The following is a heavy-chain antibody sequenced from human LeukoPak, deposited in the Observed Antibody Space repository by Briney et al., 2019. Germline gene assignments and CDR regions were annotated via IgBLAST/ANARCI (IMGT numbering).Heavy chain of an antibody. D-gene: IGHD3-10*01. CDR2: ISYDGSNK. V-gene: IGHV3-30*12. CDR3: ARPIWFGELGPVDY. J-gene: IGHJ4*02. Sequence: PGGSLRLSCAGSGFTFGGYGMHWFRQAPGKGLEWVAVISYDGSNKYYADSVKGRFTISRDNSKNTLYLQMNSLRAEDTAVYYCARPIWFGELGPVDYWGQGTLVTVSS. CDR1: GFTFGGYG.